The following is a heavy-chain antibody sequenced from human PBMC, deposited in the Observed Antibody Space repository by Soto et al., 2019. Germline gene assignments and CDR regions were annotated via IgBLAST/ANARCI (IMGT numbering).Heavy chain of an antibody. CDR3: ARKNGGNTVDF. D-gene: IGHD2-15*01. V-gene: IGHV5-51*01. J-gene: IGHJ4*02. CDR1: GFTFTNYW. CDR2: IYPADSDT. Sequence: KVSCKASGFTFTNYWIGWVRQMPGKGLEWMGMIYPADSDTRYSPSFQGQVTTSADKSISTAYLQWSSLKASDTAMYYCARKNGGNTVDFWGQGTLVTVSS.